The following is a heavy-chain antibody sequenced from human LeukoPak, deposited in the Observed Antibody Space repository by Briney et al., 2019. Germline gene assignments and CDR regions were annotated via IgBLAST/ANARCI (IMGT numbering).Heavy chain of an antibody. D-gene: IGHD3-22*01. CDR3: ARKMDYYDSSGYYFGMDV. J-gene: IGHJ6*04. V-gene: IGHV1-18*01. CDR2: ISAYNGNT. CDR1: GYTFTSYG. Sequence: ASVKVSCKASGYTFTSYGISWVRQAPGQGLEWVGWISAYNGNTNYAQKLQGRVTMTTDTSTSTAYMELRSLRSDDTAVYYCARKMDYYDSSGYYFGMDVWGKGTTVTVSS.